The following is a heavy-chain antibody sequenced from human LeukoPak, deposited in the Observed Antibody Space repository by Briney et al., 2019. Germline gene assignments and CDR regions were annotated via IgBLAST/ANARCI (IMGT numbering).Heavy chain of an antibody. CDR3: AREERYNWNDGDAFDI. D-gene: IGHD1-1*01. CDR2: INPSGGST. V-gene: IGHV1-46*01. J-gene: IGHJ3*02. CDR1: GYTFTSYY. Sequence: ASVKVSCKASGYTFTSYYMHWVRQAPGQGLEWMGIINPSGGSTSYAQKFQGRVTMTRDTSTSTVYMELSSLRSEDTAVYYCAREERYNWNDGDAFDIWSQGTMVTVSS.